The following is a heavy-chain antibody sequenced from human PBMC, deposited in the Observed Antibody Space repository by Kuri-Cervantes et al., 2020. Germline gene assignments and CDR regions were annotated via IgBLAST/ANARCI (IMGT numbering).Heavy chain of an antibody. J-gene: IGHJ3*02. CDR1: GGTFSSYA. CDR3: ARERFIDWVDLDAFDI. CDR2: IRAGNGNT. V-gene: IGHV1-3*01. D-gene: IGHD2-21*01. Sequence: ASVKVSCKASGGTFSSYAISWVRQAPGQGLEWMGGIRAGNGNTKYSQKFQGRLILTRDTSASTDYMELSSLRTEDTAVYYCARERFIDWVDLDAFDIWGQGTVVTVSS.